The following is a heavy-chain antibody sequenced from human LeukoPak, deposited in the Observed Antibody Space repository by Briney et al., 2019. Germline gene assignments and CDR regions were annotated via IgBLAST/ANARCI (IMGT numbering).Heavy chain of an antibody. CDR1: GYTLTELS. D-gene: IGHD3-10*01. CDR2: FDPEDGET. CDR3: ATDQRGAGLGFVYGSGSFNGLDV. J-gene: IGHJ6*02. V-gene: IGHV1-24*01. Sequence: ASVKVSCKVSGYTLTELSIHWVRQAPGKGLEWMGGFDPEDGETIYAQKFQGRVTMTEDTSTDTGYMELSSLRPEDTAVYYCATDQRGAGLGFVYGSGSFNGLDVWGQGTTVTVSS.